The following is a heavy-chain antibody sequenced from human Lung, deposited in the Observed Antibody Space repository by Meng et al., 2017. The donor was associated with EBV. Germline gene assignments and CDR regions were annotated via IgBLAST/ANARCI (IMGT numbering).Heavy chain of an antibody. V-gene: IGHV3-21*01. D-gene: IGHD1-26*01. CDR1: GFTFSSYS. CDR3: ARSTGRYYFDY. CDR2: ISSSSSYI. Sequence: EVQLVASGGXLVKPVGSLXLSCAASGFTFSSYSMNWVRQAPGKGLEWVSSISSSSSYIYYADSVKGRFTISRDNAKNSLYLQMNSLRAEDTAVYYCARSTGRYYFDYWGQGTLVTVSS. J-gene: IGHJ4*02.